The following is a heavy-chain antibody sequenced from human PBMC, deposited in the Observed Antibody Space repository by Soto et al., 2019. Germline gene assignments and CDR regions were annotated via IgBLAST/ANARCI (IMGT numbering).Heavy chain of an antibody. CDR3: AVVDSTGNWFDP. J-gene: IGHJ5*02. D-gene: IGHD6-25*01. CDR2: MYYSGTT. V-gene: IGHV4-39*01. CDR1: GGSISISDFY. Sequence: PSDTLSLTCTVSGGSISISDFYWGWLRQTPGKGLEFIGSMYYSGTTYYNPSLKSRVTISVDTSKNQFTLKLISVTAADTAVYYCAVVDSTGNWFDPWGEGALVTVSS.